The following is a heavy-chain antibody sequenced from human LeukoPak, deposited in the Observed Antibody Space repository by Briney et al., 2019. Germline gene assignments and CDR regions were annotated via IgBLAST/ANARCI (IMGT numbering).Heavy chain of an antibody. Sequence: ASVKVSCKASGYTFTSYGISWVRQAPGQGLEWMGWISAYNGNTNYAQKFQGRVTMTRDTSISTAYMELSRLRSDDTAVYYCARGTRQLVRREFDYWGQGTLVTVSS. J-gene: IGHJ4*02. V-gene: IGHV1-18*01. CDR3: ARGTRQLVRREFDY. CDR1: GYTFTSYG. D-gene: IGHD6-13*01. CDR2: ISAYNGNT.